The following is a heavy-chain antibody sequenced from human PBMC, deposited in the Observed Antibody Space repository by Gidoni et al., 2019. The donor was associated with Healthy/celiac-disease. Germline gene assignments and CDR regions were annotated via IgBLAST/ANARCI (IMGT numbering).Heavy chain of an antibody. J-gene: IGHJ6*02. CDR1: GFTFSSYS. V-gene: IGHV3-21*01. CDR3: ARLPPDGYSYPGGYYYYGMDV. D-gene: IGHD5-18*01. Sequence: EVQLVESGGGLVKPGGSLRLSCAASGFTFSSYSMNWVRQAPGKGLEWFSSISSSSSYIYYADSVKGRFTISRDNAKNSLYLQMNSLRAEDTAVYYCARLPPDGYSYPGGYYYYGMDVWGQGTTVTVSS. CDR2: ISSSSSYI.